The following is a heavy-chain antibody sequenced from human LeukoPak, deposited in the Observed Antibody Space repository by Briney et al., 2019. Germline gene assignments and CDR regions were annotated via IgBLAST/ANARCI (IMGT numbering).Heavy chain of an antibody. D-gene: IGHD6-13*01. J-gene: IGHJ4*02. CDR3: ARDRFPNPYSSSWYGTYFDY. V-gene: IGHV1-18*04. CDR1: GYTFTDYY. CDR2: ISAYNGNT. Sequence: ASVRVSCKASGYTFTDYYMHWVRQAPGQGLEWMGCISAYNGNTNYAQKLQGRVTMTTDTSTSTAYMELRSLRSDDTAVYYCARDRFPNPYSSSWYGTYFDYWGQGTLVTVSS.